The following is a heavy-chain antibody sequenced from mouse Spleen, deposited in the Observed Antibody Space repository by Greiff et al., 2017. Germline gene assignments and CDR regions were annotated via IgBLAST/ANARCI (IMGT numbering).Heavy chain of an antibody. V-gene: IGHV5-9*04. D-gene: IGHD2-10*01. J-gene: IGHJ3*01. Sequence: EVNLVESGGGLVKPGGSLKLSCAASGFTFSSYTMSWVRQTPAKRLEWVATISSGGGNTYYPDSVKGRFTISRDNARNTLYLQMSSLRSEDTAMYYCASAYYGEAYWGQGTLVTVSA. CDR2: ISSGGGNT. CDR3: ASAYYGEAY. CDR1: GFTFSSYT.